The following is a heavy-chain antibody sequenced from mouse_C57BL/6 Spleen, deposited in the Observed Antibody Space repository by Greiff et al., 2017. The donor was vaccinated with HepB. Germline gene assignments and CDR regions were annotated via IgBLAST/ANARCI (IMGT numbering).Heavy chain of an antibody. V-gene: IGHV5-17*01. CDR2: ISSGSSTI. D-gene: IGHD1-1*01. CDR1: GFTFSDYG. J-gene: IGHJ4*01. Sequence: DVKLVESGGGLVKPGGSLKLSCAASGFTFSDYGMHWVRQAPEKGLEWVAYISSGSSTIYYADTVKGRFTIPRDNAKNTLFLQMTSLRSEDTAMYYCARRYYGSSDYAMDYWGQGTSVTVSS. CDR3: ARRYYGSSDYAMDY.